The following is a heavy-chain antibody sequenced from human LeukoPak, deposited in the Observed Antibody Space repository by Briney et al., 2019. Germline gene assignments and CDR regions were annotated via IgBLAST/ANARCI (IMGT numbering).Heavy chain of an antibody. CDR2: FDPEDGET. D-gene: IGHD3-10*01. V-gene: IGHV1-24*01. J-gene: IGHJ4*02. CDR1: RYTLTELS. Sequence: ASVKVSCKVSRYTLTELSMHWVRQAPGKGLEWMGGFDPEDGETIYAQKFQGSVTMTEDTSTDTAYMELSSLRSEDTAVYYCATDRTYYDGSGSYMDYWGQGTLVTVSS. CDR3: ATDRTYYDGSGSYMDY.